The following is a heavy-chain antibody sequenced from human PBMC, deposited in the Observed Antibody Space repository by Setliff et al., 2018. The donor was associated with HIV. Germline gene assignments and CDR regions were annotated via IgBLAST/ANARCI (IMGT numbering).Heavy chain of an antibody. J-gene: IGHJ4*02. Sequence: ASVKVSCKASGYTFTSYDIHWVRQATGQGLEWMGWMNPYTGNTGYAQKFQGRVTMTRNTSISTAYMELSSLRSEDTAVYYCAKELSYCSGGSCYFDSWGQGTLVTVSS. CDR3: AKELSYCSGGSCYFDS. V-gene: IGHV1-8*02. D-gene: IGHD2-15*01. CDR1: GYTFTSYD. CDR2: MNPYTGNT.